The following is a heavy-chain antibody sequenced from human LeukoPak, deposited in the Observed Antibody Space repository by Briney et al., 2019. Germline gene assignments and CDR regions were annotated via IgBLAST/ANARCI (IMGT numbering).Heavy chain of an antibody. CDR3: AKDGTLGITAGAYDHHHYGMDV. J-gene: IGHJ6*02. CDR1: GYSFTNYG. D-gene: IGHD6-13*01. Sequence: ASVKVSCKAAGYSFTNYGISWVRQAPGQGLEWMGWISPYNGNKKYAPNLQGRVTLSTDTSTGSAYMELRSLRSDDRAVYYCAKDGTLGITAGAYDHHHYGMDVWGQGTTVTVSS. V-gene: IGHV1-18*01. CDR2: ISPYNGNK.